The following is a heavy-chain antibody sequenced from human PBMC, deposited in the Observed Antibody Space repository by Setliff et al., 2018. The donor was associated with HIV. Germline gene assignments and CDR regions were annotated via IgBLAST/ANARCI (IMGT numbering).Heavy chain of an antibody. CDR2: IYYSGST. V-gene: IGHV4-59*01. CDR1: GGSISTYY. CDR3: ARGLYTGSYYYMDV. J-gene: IGHJ6*03. Sequence: SETLSLTCAVSGGSISTYYWSWVRQPPGKGLEWIGFIYYSGSTNYNPSLKSRVTLSVVTSKNQFSLKLSSVTAADTAVYYCARGLYTGSYYYMDVWGKGATVSLL. D-gene: IGHD3-16*01.